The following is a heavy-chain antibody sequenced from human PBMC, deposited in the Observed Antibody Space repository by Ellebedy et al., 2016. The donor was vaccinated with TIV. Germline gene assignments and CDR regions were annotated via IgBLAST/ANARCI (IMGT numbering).Heavy chain of an antibody. Sequence: ESLKISCAASGYTFSSHWMHWVRQVPGKGLEWVARVDYEGSRTSYADTVRGRFTISGDNAKNTLYLEMNSLRAEDTALYFCARGALYESSGADYWGQGTLVIVSS. CDR3: ARGALYESSGADY. J-gene: IGHJ4*02. D-gene: IGHD3-22*01. V-gene: IGHV3-74*01. CDR2: VDYEGSRT. CDR1: GYTFSSHW.